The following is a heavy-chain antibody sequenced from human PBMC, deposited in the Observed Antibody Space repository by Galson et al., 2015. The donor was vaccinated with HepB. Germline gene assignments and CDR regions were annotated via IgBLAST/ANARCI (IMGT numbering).Heavy chain of an antibody. CDR2: INSDGSYI. CDR1: GFTFSSYW. Sequence: SLRLSCAASGFTFSSYWMHWVRQVPGKGLVWVSRINSDGSYITYADSVKSRFTISRDNAKNTLYLQMNSPRAEDTALYYCARTRGAAAGIFDNWGQGSLVTVSS. CDR3: ARTRGAAAGIFDN. D-gene: IGHD6-13*01. J-gene: IGHJ4*02. V-gene: IGHV3-74*01.